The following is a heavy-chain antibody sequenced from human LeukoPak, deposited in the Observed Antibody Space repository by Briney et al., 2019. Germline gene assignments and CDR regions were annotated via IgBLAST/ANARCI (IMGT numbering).Heavy chain of an antibody. J-gene: IGHJ6*02. D-gene: IGHD3-10*01. CDR3: ARDSGYYYGSGSWSHYYYYGMDV. V-gene: IGHV1-18*01. CDR2: ISAYNGNT. CDR1: GYTFTSYG. Sequence: AASVKVSCKASGYTFTSYGISWVRQAPGQGLEWMGWISAYNGNTNYAKKLQGRVTMTTDTSTSTAYMEMRSLRPDDTAVYYCARDSGYYYGSGSWSHYYYYGMDVWGQGTTVTVSS.